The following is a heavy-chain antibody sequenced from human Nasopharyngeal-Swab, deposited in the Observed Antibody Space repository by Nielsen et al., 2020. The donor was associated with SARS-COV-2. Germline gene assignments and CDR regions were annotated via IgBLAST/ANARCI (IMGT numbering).Heavy chain of an antibody. CDR2: IYYSGST. J-gene: IGHJ4*02. CDR1: GGSISSYY. D-gene: IGHD3-10*01. V-gene: IGHV4-59*12. Sequence: SETLSLTCAVYGGSISSYYWSWIRQPPGKGLEWIGYIYYSGSTNYNPSLKSRVTISVDTSKNQFSLKLSSVTAADTAVYYCARVRRLRRGGYYFDYWGQGTLVTVSS. CDR3: ARVRRLRRGGYYFDY.